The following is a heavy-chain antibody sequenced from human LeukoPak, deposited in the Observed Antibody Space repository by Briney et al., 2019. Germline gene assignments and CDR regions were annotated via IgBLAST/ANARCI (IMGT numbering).Heavy chain of an antibody. Sequence: GGSLRLSRAASGFSLSTYGMNWVRQAPGKGLEWVGGIKYDGIQEFYADSVKGRFTVSKDTSKNTLHLQMNSLRAEDTAVYYCASGSLGHNYDSSGYEYWGQGTLVTVSS. V-gene: IGHV3-33*05. D-gene: IGHD3-22*01. J-gene: IGHJ4*02. CDR2: IKYDGIQE. CDR1: GFSLSTYG. CDR3: ASGSLGHNYDSSGYEY.